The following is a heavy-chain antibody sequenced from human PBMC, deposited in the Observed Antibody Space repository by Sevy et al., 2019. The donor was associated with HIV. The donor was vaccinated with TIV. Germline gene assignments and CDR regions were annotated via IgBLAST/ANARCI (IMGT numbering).Heavy chain of an antibody. Sequence: GGSLRLSCVVSGITFSTSGMHWVRQAPGKGLEWVAVISYHGRDKFYADSVKGRSTISRDNSTNILYLQMISLRAEDTAVYYCAKDFTGYNGMDVWGQGTMVTVSS. D-gene: IGHD3-9*01. J-gene: IGHJ6*02. V-gene: IGHV3-30*18. CDR2: ISYHGRDK. CDR3: AKDFTGYNGMDV. CDR1: GITFSTSG.